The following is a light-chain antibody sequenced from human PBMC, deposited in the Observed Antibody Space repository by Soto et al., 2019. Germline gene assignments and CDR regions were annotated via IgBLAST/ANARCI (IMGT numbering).Light chain of an antibody. CDR2: GAS. CDR3: QQYNDWPPYT. CDR1: QSVSSN. Sequence: EIVMTQSPATLSVSPGDRATLSCRVSQSVSSNLAWYQQKPGQAPRLLIYGASTRATGIPARFSGSGSGTDFPLTISSLQSEDFAVYYCQQYNDWPPYTFGQGTNLEIK. V-gene: IGKV3-15*01. J-gene: IGKJ2*01.